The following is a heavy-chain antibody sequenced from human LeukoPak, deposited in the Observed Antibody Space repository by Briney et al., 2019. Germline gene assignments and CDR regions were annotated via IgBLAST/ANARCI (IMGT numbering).Heavy chain of an antibody. Sequence: GGSLRLSCAASGFRFSDFTMTWVRQAPGKGPEWVSAIGGRGGSTYYADSVGGRFTISRDNSKDMVYLQMNSLRAEDTAVYYCARGFEGYSSNGDAFDIWGQGTMVTVSS. D-gene: IGHD5-18*01. CDR2: IGGRGGST. CDR3: ARGFEGYSSNGDAFDI. J-gene: IGHJ3*02. CDR1: GFRFSDFT. V-gene: IGHV3-23*01.